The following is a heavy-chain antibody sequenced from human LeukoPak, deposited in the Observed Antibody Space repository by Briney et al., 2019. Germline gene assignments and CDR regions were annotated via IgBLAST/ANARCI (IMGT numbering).Heavy chain of an antibody. J-gene: IGHJ4*02. Sequence: GGSLRLSCAASGFTFNSYGMNWVRQAPGKGLEWVANIKQDGSEKYYVDSVKGRFTISRDNAKNSLYLQMNSLRAEDTAVYYCARVSKVGALDYWGQGTLVTVSS. D-gene: IGHD1-26*01. CDR3: ARVSKVGALDY. CDR1: GFTFNSYG. CDR2: IKQDGSEK. V-gene: IGHV3-7*01.